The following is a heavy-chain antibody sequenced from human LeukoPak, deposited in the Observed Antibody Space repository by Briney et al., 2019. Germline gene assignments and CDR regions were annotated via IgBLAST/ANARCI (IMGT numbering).Heavy chain of an antibody. Sequence: ASVKVSCKASGYTFTSYGISWVRQAPGQGLEWMGWIGAYNGNTNYAQKLQGRVTMTTDTSTSTAYMELRSLRSDDTAVYYCARDRDTESSSWFDYWGQGTLVTVSS. CDR2: IGAYNGNT. V-gene: IGHV1-18*01. CDR1: GYTFTSYG. CDR3: ARDRDTESSSWFDY. D-gene: IGHD6-13*01. J-gene: IGHJ4*02.